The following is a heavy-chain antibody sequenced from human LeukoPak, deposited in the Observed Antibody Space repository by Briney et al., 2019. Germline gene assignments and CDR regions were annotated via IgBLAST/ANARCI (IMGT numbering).Heavy chain of an antibody. CDR2: ISSSGSTI. CDR3: ARETTTYFDWLLDAFDI. Sequence: PGGSLRLPCAASEFTFSNAWMNWVRQAPGKGLEWVSYISSSGSTIYYADSVKGRFTISRDNAKNSLYLQMNSLRAEDTAVYYCARETTTYFDWLLDAFDIWGQGTMVTVSS. D-gene: IGHD3-9*01. CDR1: EFTFSNAW. J-gene: IGHJ3*02. V-gene: IGHV3-48*04.